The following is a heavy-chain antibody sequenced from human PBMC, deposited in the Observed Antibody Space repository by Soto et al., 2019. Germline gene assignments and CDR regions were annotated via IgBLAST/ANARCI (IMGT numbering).Heavy chain of an antibody. CDR2: IYYSRTT. CDR1: SCSIVTYL. CDR3: SRSTTGPYDA. D-gene: IGHD2-2*01. Sequence: SATLSLNCAFPSCSIVTYLWSWSRQPPGPGPEWIGYIYYSRTTNYNPSLKSRVTIFLDTSKNQFSLRLSSVTAADTAVYDCSRSTTGPYDA. V-gene: IGHV4-59*01. J-gene: IGHJ3*01.